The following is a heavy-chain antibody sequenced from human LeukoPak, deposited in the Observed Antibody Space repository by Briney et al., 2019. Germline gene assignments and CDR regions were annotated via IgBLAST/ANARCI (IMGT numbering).Heavy chain of an antibody. CDR2: IKADGSEE. CDR1: GFTFSSYW. V-gene: IGHV3-7*05. Sequence: QHGGSLRLSCAASGFTFSSYWMSWVRQAPGQGLEWVANIKADGSEENSVASVTGRFTISKDNAKNSLYLQMNSLRAEDTAVYYCARGGGRHVEYWGQGNLVTVSS. CDR3: ARGGGRHVEY. D-gene: IGHD2/OR15-2a*01. J-gene: IGHJ4*02.